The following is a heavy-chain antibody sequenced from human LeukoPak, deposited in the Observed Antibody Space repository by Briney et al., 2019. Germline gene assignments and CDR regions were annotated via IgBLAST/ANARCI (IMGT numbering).Heavy chain of an antibody. D-gene: IGHD2-8*02. V-gene: IGHV4-59*11. CDR2: IYYSGST. J-gene: IGHJ6*03. Sequence: SETLSLTCTVSGGSISSHYWSWIRQPPGKGLEWIGYIYYSGSTNYNPSLKSRVTISVDTSKNQFSLKLSSVTAADTAVYYCASPGQQAGGYYMGVWGKGTTVTVSS. CDR1: GGSISSHY. CDR3: ASPGQQAGGYYMGV.